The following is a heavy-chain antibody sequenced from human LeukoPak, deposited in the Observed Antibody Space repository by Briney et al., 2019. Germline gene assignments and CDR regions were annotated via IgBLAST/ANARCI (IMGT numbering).Heavy chain of an antibody. V-gene: IGHV4-59*08. CDR3: ARHDYGDYSY. J-gene: IGHJ4*02. CDR2: IYYSGST. Sequence: SETLSLTCTVSGGSISGYYWSWIRQPPGKGLEWIGYIYYSGSTNYNPSLKSRVTISVDTSKNQFSLKLSSVTAADTAVYYCARHDYGDYSYWGQGTLVTVSS. CDR1: GGSISGYY. D-gene: IGHD4-17*01.